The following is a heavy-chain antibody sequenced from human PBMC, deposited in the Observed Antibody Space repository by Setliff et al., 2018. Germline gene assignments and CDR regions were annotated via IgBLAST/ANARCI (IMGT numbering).Heavy chain of an antibody. CDR2: ISSYNENR. J-gene: IGHJ4*02. CDR3: ARVNFYVSSGYYYAPEL. Sequence: GASVKVSCKASGYMFKSYGINWMRQAPGQGFEWMGWISSYNENRKSAQKFQDGIIMTKDTTTSTSYMELRSLRSDDTAVYYCARVNFYVSSGYYYAPELWGQGTTVTVSS. CDR1: GYMFKSYG. V-gene: IGHV1-18*04. D-gene: IGHD3-22*01.